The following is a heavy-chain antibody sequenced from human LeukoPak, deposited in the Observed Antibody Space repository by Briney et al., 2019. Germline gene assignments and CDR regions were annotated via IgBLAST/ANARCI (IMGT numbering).Heavy chain of an antibody. J-gene: IGHJ5*02. D-gene: IGHD1-7*01. CDR2: VNPKSGHT. CDR1: GDTFITYD. Sequence: ASVKVSCKASGDTFITYDVNWVRQAPGQGLEWMGWVNPKSGHTAYTQKFQGRVTMTSDTSTAFLELSSLRFEDTAVYFCARGVVGGTTVGPWGQGTLVTVSS. CDR3: ARGVVGGTTVGP. V-gene: IGHV1-8*01.